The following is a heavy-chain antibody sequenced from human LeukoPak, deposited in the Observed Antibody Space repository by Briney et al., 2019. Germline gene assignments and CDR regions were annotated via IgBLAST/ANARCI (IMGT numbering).Heavy chain of an antibody. Sequence: GGSLRLSCAASGFTFSSYAMSWVRQAPGEGLEWVSAISGSGGSTYYADSVKGRFTISRDNSKNTLYLQMNSLRPEDTAVYYCAKVGARGCSSSTCFIYWGQGTLVTVSS. D-gene: IGHD2-2*01. CDR2: ISGSGGST. J-gene: IGHJ4*02. V-gene: IGHV3-23*01. CDR1: GFTFSSYA. CDR3: AKVGARGCSSSTCFIY.